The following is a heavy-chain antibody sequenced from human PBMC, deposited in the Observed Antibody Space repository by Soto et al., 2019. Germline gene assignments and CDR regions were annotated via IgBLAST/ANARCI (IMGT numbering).Heavy chain of an antibody. V-gene: IGHV4-31*03. CDR1: GGSISSGGYC. D-gene: IGHD2-15*01. Sequence: PSETLSLTCTVSGGSISSGGYCWSWIRQHPGKGLEWIGYIYYSGSTYYNPSLKSRVTISVDTSKNQFSLKLSSVTAADTAVYYCARGIGGSCYSECWFDPWGQGTLVTVSS. CDR3: ARGIGGSCYSECWFDP. CDR2: IYYSGST. J-gene: IGHJ5*02.